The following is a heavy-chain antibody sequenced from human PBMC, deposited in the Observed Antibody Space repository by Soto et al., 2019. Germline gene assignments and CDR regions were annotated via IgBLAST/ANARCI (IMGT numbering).Heavy chain of an antibody. CDR1: GGTFSSYA. Sequence: QVQLVQSGAEVKKPGSSVKVSCKASGGTFSSYAISWVRQAPGQGLEWMGGIIPIFGTANYAQKFQGRVTITADESTSTAYMELSSLRSEDTAVYYCARGPNTESGSYSYYYYGMDVWGQGTTVTVSS. D-gene: IGHD1-26*01. CDR2: IIPIFGTA. J-gene: IGHJ6*02. CDR3: ARGPNTESGSYSYYYYGMDV. V-gene: IGHV1-69*01.